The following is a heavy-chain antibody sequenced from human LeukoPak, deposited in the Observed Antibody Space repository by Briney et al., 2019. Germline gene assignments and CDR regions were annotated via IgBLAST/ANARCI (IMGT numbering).Heavy chain of an antibody. CDR1: GFTFSRYA. CDR3: AKDLSSIAVAGFHY. J-gene: IGHJ4*02. Sequence: GGSLRLSCAASGFTFSRYAMNWVRQAPGKGLEWVSAISGSGGSTYYADSVRGRFTISTDNSKNTLHLQMNSLRAEDTAVYYCAKDLSSIAVAGFHYWGQGTLVTVSS. D-gene: IGHD6-19*01. V-gene: IGHV3-23*01. CDR2: ISGSGGST.